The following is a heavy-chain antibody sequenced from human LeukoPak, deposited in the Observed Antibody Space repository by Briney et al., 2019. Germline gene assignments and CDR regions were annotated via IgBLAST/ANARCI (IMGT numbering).Heavy chain of an antibody. Sequence: SGGSLRLSCAASGLTLRSYGINWFPQAPGKGLEWVSYISSSSSARYYADSVKGRFTISRDNAKNSLYLQMNSLRDEDTAVYYCARAAIAAAGTVEYWGQGTLVTVSS. CDR1: GLTLRSYG. V-gene: IGHV3-48*02. CDR3: ARAAIAAAGTVEY. J-gene: IGHJ4*02. CDR2: ISSSSSAR. D-gene: IGHD6-13*01.